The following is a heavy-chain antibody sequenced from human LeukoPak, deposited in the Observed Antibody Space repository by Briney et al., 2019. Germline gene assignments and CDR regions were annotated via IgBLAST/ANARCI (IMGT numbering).Heavy chain of an antibody. CDR2: IKSKTDGGTT. CDR1: GFTFSNAW. D-gene: IGHD1-26*01. CDR3: TTEGEGSGSYYSTY. J-gene: IGHJ4*02. Sequence: GGSLRLSCAASGFTFSNAWMSWVRQAPGKGLEWVGRIKSKTDGGTTDYAAPVKGRFTISRDDSKNTLYLQMNSLKTGDTAVYYCTTEGEGSGSYYSTYWGQGTLVTVSS. V-gene: IGHV3-15*01.